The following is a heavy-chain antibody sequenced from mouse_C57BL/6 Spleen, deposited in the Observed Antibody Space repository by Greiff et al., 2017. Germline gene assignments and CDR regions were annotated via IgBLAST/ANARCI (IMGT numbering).Heavy chain of an antibody. CDR3: ARGVGGYYDYFDY. Sequence: VHVKQSGPELVKPGASVKISCKASGYSFTDYNMNWVKQSNGKSLEWIGVINPNYGTTSYNQKFKGKATLTVDQSSSTAYMQLNSLTSEDSAVYYCARGVGGYYDYFDYWGQGTTLTVSS. J-gene: IGHJ2*01. CDR1: GYSFTDYN. D-gene: IGHD2-3*01. V-gene: IGHV1-39*01. CDR2: INPNYGTT.